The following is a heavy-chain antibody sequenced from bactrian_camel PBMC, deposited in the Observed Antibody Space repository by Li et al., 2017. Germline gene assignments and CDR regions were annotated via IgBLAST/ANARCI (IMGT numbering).Heavy chain of an antibody. V-gene: IGHV3S40*01. J-gene: IGHJ4*01. CDR3: AVDQWAFGLGNAYRY. Sequence: VQLVESGGSLVQPGGSLRLSCVASRFSFSNYYMSWVRQAPGKGLEWVSDINSSGRSTNYADSVKGRFTISRDNAKNTLYLQMDSLKPEDSAMYYCAVDQWAFGLGNAYRYWGQGTQVTVS. D-gene: IGHD6*01. CDR1: RFSFSNYY. CDR2: INSSGRST.